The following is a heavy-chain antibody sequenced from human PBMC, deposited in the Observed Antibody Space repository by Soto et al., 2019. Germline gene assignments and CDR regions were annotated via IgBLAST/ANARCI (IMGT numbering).Heavy chain of an antibody. J-gene: IGHJ4*02. Sequence: PSXTLSLTCTVSGGSISSYYWSWIRQPPVNGPEWSGYIYYSGSTNYNPSLKSRVTISVDTSKIQFSLKLSSVTAADTVVYFCARLLGLPYGSSWYPFEEWVQGTLVTVS. CDR1: GGSISSYY. CDR3: ARLLGLPYGSSWYPFEE. CDR2: IYYSGST. V-gene: IGHV4-59*08. D-gene: IGHD6-13*01.